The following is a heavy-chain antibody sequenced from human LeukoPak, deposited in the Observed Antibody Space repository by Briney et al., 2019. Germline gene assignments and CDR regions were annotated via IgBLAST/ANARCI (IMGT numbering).Heavy chain of an antibody. J-gene: IGHJ6*03. CDR2: IYYSGST. Sequence: SETLSLTCTVSGGPISSYYWSWIRQPPGKGLEWIGYIYYSGSTNYNPSLKSRVTISIDTSKNQFSLKVSSVTAADTAVYYCARSDHDSSGYYYSYHYYYMDVWGKGTTVTVSS. CDR3: ARSDHDSSGYYYSYHYYYMDV. V-gene: IGHV4-59*01. CDR1: GGPISSYY. D-gene: IGHD3-22*01.